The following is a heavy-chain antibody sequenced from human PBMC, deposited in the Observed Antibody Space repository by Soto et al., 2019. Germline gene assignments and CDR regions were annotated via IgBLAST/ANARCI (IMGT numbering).Heavy chain of an antibody. CDR2: IIPILCIA. J-gene: IGHJ3*02. CDR3: ASPLSTYGSSAKAGAFDI. D-gene: IGHD2-2*01. Sequence: ASANVSWEAPGCALGRYTMSWVWQATGQGLAWLGRIIPILCIANSAQKFQGRLTMTRDTSTSTVYIELIGLRSENTAVYNFASPLSTYGSSAKAGAFDIWGQGTIVTVTS. CDR1: GCALGRYT. V-gene: IGHV1-69*02.